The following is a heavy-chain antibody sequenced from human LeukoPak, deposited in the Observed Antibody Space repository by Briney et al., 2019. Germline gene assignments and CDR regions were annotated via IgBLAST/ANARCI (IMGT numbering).Heavy chain of an antibody. CDR3: ARVRVVVVGRGYFDY. D-gene: IGHD3-22*01. J-gene: IGHJ4*02. CDR2: INPNSGGT. Sequence: ASVKVSCKASGYTFTGYYMHWVRQAPGQGLEWMGWINPNSGGTNYAQKFQGRVTMTRDTSISTAYMELSRLRSDDTAVYYCARVRVVVVGRGYFDYWGQGTLVTVSS. CDR1: GYTFTGYY. V-gene: IGHV1-2*02.